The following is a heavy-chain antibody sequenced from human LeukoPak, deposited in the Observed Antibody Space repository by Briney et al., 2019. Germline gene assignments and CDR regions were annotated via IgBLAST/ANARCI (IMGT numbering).Heavy chain of an antibody. CDR3: AKDKYYYGSGSYYDCFDY. J-gene: IGHJ4*02. CDR1: GFTFSSYG. D-gene: IGHD3-10*01. V-gene: IGHV3-30*18. Sequence: SGGSLRLSCAASGFTFSSYGMHWVRQAPGKGLEWVAVISYDGSNKYYADSVKGRFTISRDNSKNTLYLQMNSLRAEDTAVYYCAKDKYYYGSGSYYDCFDYWGQGTLVTVSS. CDR2: ISYDGSNK.